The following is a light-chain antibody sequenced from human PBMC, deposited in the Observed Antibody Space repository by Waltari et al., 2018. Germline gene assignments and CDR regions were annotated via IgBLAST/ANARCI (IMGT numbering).Light chain of an antibody. CDR3: VAWDDSLNGPV. Sequence: QSVLTQPPSASGTPGQRVTISCSGSSSNIGGNTVNWYQQLPGPAPKPLIHSKNQRPSGVPDRFSGSKSGTSASLAISGLQSDDEADYYCVAWDDSLNGPVFGGGTKLTVL. CDR1: SSNIGGNT. J-gene: IGLJ2*01. V-gene: IGLV1-44*01. CDR2: SKN.